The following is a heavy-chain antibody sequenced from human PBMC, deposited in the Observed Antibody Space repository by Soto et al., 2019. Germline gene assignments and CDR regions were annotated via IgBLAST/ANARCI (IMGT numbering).Heavy chain of an antibody. CDR2: ISYDGSNK. D-gene: IGHD3-3*01. V-gene: IGHV3-30-3*01. Sequence: QVQLVESGGGVVQPGRSLRLSCAASGFTFSSYVMHWVRQAPAKGLEWVAVISYDGSNKYYADSVKGRFTISRDNSKNTLYLQMNSLRAEDTAVYYCARPLNSYYDFWSGGDYWGQGTLVTVSS. CDR3: ARPLNSYYDFWSGGDY. J-gene: IGHJ4*02. CDR1: GFTFSSYV.